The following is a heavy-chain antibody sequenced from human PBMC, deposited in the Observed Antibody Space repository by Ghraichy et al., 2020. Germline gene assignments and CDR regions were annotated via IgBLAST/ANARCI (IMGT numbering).Heavy chain of an antibody. V-gene: IGHV3-23*01. CDR2: ISGSGDST. D-gene: IGHD2-15*01. CDR1: GFTFSSYA. Sequence: GESLNISCAASGFTFSSYAMSWVRQAPGKGLEWVSGISGSGDSTYYADSVKGRFTISRDNSKNTLYLQMNSLRAEDTAVYYCAKGRMTPEDYFDYWGQGTLVTVSS. J-gene: IGHJ4*02. CDR3: AKGRMTPEDYFDY.